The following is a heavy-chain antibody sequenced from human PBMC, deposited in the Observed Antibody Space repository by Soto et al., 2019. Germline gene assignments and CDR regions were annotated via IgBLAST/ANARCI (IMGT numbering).Heavy chain of an antibody. J-gene: IGHJ5*02. CDR2: IYYSGST. V-gene: IGHV4-31*03. CDR3: ARRVMVRGVPDNWFDP. CDR1: GGSISSGGYY. D-gene: IGHD3-10*01. Sequence: QVQLQESGPGLVKPSQTLSLTCTVSGGSISSGGYYWSWIRQHPGKGLEWIGYIYYSGSTYYNPSPKSRVTISVDTSKNQFPLKLSSVTAADTAVYYCARRVMVRGVPDNWFDPWGQGTLVTVSS.